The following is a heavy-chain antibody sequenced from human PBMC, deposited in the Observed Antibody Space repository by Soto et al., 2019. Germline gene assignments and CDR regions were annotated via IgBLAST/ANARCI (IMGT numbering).Heavy chain of an antibody. D-gene: IGHD2-15*01. CDR2: IKSKTDGGTT. J-gene: IGHJ4*02. Sequence: EVQLVESGGGLVKPGGSLRLSCAASGFTFSNAWMSWVRQAPGKGLEWVGRIKSKTDGGTTDYAAPVKGRFTISRDDSTHTLYLQMNSLKTEDTAVYYCTTDRYCSGGSSYHYWGQGTLVTVSS. CDR1: GFTFSNAW. CDR3: TTDRYCSGGSSYHY. V-gene: IGHV3-15*01.